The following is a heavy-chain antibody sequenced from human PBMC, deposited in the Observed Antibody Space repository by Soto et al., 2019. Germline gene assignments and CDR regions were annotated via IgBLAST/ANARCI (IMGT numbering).Heavy chain of an antibody. J-gene: IGHJ6*02. V-gene: IGHV3-43*01. CDR3: AKDRLRRWYSSGSYYNGMDV. Sequence: EVQLVESGGVVVQPGGSRRLSCAASGFTFDDYTMYWVRQAPGKGLEWVSLISWDGGRTHYADSVKGRFTVSRDNSNNSLYLQMNSLRTEDTALYYCAKDRLRRWYSSGSYYNGMDVWGQGTTVTVSS. CDR1: GFTFDDYT. D-gene: IGHD6-19*01. CDR2: ISWDGGRT.